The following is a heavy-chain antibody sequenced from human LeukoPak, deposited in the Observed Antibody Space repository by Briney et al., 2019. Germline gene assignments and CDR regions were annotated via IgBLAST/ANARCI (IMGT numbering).Heavy chain of an antibody. J-gene: IGHJ4*02. Sequence: PGGSLRLSCAASGFTFSSYAMHWVRQAPGKGLEYVSAISSNGGSTYYANSVKGRFTISRDNSKNTLYLQMGSLRAEDMAVYYCARGARIQLWLGDYWGQGTLVTVSS. V-gene: IGHV3-64*01. CDR3: ARGARIQLWLGDY. D-gene: IGHD5-18*01. CDR2: ISSNGGST. CDR1: GFTFSSYA.